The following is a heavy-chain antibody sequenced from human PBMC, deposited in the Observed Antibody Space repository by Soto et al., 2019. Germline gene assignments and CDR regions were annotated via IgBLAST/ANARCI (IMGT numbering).Heavy chain of an antibody. J-gene: IGHJ5*02. CDR3: AKDRGMVRGVNH. Sequence: PGGSLRLSCAASGFTFSGYAMSWVRQAPGKGLEWVSAISGSGGSTYYADSVKGRFTISRDNSKNTLYLQMNSLRAEDTAVYYCAKDRGMVRGVNHWGQGTLVTVSS. CDR1: GFTFSGYA. V-gene: IGHV3-23*01. CDR2: ISGSGGST. D-gene: IGHD3-10*01.